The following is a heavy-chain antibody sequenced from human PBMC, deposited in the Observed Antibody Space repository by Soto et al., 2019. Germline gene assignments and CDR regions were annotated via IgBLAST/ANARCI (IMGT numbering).Heavy chain of an antibody. CDR1: GCSISSYY. Sequence: SETLSLXCTVPGCSISSYYWSWIRQPPGKGLEWIGYIYYSGSTNYNPSLKSRVTISVDTSKNQFSLKLSSVTAADTAVYYCARSDYGDYVGYYYYYYMDVWGKGTTVTVSS. V-gene: IGHV4-59*08. CDR2: IYYSGST. J-gene: IGHJ6*03. D-gene: IGHD4-17*01. CDR3: ARSDYGDYVGYYYYYYMDV.